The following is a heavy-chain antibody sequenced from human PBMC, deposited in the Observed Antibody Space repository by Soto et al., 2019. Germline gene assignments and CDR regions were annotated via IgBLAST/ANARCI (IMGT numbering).Heavy chain of an antibody. V-gene: IGHV3-23*01. J-gene: IGHJ3*02. CDR2: ISGRGGST. Sequence: GGSLRLSCAASGFTFSSYAMSWVRRAPGKGLEWVAAISGRGGSTYYADSVKGRFTISRDNSKNTLYLQMNSLRAEDTAVYYCATTGAWNDELDAFDIWGQGTMVTVSS. D-gene: IGHD1-1*01. CDR3: ATTGAWNDELDAFDI. CDR1: GFTFSSYA.